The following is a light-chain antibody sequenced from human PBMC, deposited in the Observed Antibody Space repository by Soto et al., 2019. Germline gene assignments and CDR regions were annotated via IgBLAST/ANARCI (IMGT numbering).Light chain of an antibody. CDR1: LSVGSY. CDR2: GAS. V-gene: IGKV3-15*01. J-gene: IGKJ5*01. Sequence: EIVMTQSPATLSVSPGERATLSFRASLSVGSYLAWYQQKPGQAPRLLINGASTRATGIPARFIGSGSGTEFTLTISSLHSEDFAVYYCPQCNNWPISFGQGTRLEIK. CDR3: PQCNNWPIS.